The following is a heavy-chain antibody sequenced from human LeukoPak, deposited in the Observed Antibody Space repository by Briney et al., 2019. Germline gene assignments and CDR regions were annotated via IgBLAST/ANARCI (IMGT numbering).Heavy chain of an antibody. Sequence: SETLSLTCTVSGGSISNYYWSWIRQPPGKGLEWIGYIYYSGSTNYNPSLKSRVTISVDTSKSQFSLKLSSVTAADTAVYYCARGGLLRYFDWLSHGAFDIWGQGTIVTVSS. V-gene: IGHV4-59*01. D-gene: IGHD3-9*01. CDR1: GGSISNYY. CDR3: ARGGLLRYFDWLSHGAFDI. J-gene: IGHJ3*02. CDR2: IYYSGST.